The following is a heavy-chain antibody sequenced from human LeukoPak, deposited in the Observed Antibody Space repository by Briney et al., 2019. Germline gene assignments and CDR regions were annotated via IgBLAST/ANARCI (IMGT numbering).Heavy chain of an antibody. CDR1: GGSFSGYY. CDR3: ASRVFVY. Sequence: PSETLSLTCAVYGGSFSGYYWSWIRQPPGKGLEWIGEINHSGSTNYNPSLKRRVTISVDPSKSQFSLKLSSVTAADTAVYYCASRVFVYWGQGTLVTVSS. V-gene: IGHV4-34*01. CDR2: INHSGST. J-gene: IGHJ4*02. D-gene: IGHD3-10*01.